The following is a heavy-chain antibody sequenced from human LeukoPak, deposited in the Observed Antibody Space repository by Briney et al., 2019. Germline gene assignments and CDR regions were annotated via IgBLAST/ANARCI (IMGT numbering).Heavy chain of an antibody. D-gene: IGHD3-9*01. CDR2: FDPEDGET. Sequence: ASVKVSCKVSGYTLTELSMHWVRQAPGKGREWRGGFDPEDGETIYAQKFKGRVTMTEDTSTHTAYMELSSLRSEDTAVYYCATKWMNFDWLLSVAFDIWGQGTMVTVSS. CDR1: GYTLTELS. V-gene: IGHV1-24*01. J-gene: IGHJ3*02. CDR3: ATKWMNFDWLLSVAFDI.